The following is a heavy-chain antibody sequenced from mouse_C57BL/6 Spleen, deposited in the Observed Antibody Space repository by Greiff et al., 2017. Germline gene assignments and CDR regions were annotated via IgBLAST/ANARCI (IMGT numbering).Heavy chain of an antibody. J-gene: IGHJ2*01. Sequence: VQLQQPGAELVRPGSSVKLSCKASGYTFTSYWMDWVKQRPGQGLEWIGNIYPSDSETHYNQKFKDKATLTVDKSSSTAYMQLSSLTSEDSAVYYCITTVVADFDHWGQGTTLTVSS. CDR1: GYTFTSYW. CDR2: IYPSDSET. V-gene: IGHV1-61*01. CDR3: ITTVVADFDH. D-gene: IGHD1-1*01.